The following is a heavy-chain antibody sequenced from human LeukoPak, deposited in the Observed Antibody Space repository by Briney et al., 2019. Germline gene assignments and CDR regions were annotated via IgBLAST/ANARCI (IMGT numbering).Heavy chain of an antibody. CDR3: ARAPMSYDSSGFGGAFDI. D-gene: IGHD3-22*01. CDR1: GFTFSNYA. J-gene: IGHJ3*02. Sequence: GRSLRLSCAASGFTFSNYAMHWVRQAPGKGLEWVAVISYDGTNKYYADSVKGRFAISRDNSKNTMYLQMNSLRAEDTAMYYCARAPMSYDSSGFGGAFDIWGQGTMVTVSS. V-gene: IGHV3-30*09. CDR2: ISYDGTNK.